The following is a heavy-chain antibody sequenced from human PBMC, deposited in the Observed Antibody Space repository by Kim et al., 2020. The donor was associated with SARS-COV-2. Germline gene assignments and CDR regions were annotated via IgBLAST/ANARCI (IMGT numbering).Heavy chain of an antibody. D-gene: IGHD3-10*01. CDR1: GGSFSGYY. Sequence: SETLSLTCAVYGGSFSGYYWSWIRQPPGKGLEWIGEINHSGSTNYNPSLKSRVTISVDTSKNQFSLKLSSVTAADTAVYYCARGRGAPPRDMGRHYYMDV. CDR3: ARGRGAPPRDMGRHYYMDV. CDR2: INHSGST. V-gene: IGHV4-34*01. J-gene: IGHJ6*03.